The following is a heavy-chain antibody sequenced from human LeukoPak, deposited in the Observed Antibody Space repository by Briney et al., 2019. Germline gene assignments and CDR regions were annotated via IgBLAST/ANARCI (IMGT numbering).Heavy chain of an antibody. CDR3: ARDGRYDWNVFYYYGMDV. Sequence: ASVTVSCKASGYTLTGYYIHWVRQAPGQGLEWMGCLNPDSGGTNNAQKFQGRVTMTRDTSISTAYMELSRLTSDDTAVYYCARDGRYDWNVFYYYGMDVWGQGTTVTVSS. J-gene: IGHJ6*02. D-gene: IGHD1-1*01. V-gene: IGHV1-2*02. CDR1: GYTLTGYY. CDR2: LNPDSGGT.